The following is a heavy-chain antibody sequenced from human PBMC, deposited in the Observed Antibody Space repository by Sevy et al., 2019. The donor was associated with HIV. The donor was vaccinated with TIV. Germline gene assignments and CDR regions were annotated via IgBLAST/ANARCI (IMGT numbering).Heavy chain of an antibody. J-gene: IGHJ6*02. V-gene: IGHV3-11*01. CDR3: ARYCSGGSCTLYYYYGMDV. CDR2: ISSSGSTI. D-gene: IGHD2-15*01. Sequence: GGSLRLSCAASGFTFSDYYMSWIRQAPGKGLEWVSYISSSGSTIYYADSVKGRFTISRDNAKNSLYLQMNSLRAEDTAGHYCARYCSGGSCTLYYYYGMDVWGQGTTVTVSS. CDR1: GFTFSDYY.